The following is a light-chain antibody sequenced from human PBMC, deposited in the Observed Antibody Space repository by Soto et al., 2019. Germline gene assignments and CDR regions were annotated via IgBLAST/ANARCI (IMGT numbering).Light chain of an antibody. CDR1: QSVSSSY. CDR2: GAS. Sequence: EIVLTQSPGTLSLSPGERATLSCRASQSVSSSYLAWYQQKPGQAPRLLIYGASSRATGIPDRFSGSGSRTDFTLTISRLEPEAFAVYYCQQYGSSPLTFGGATKAEIK. J-gene: IGKJ4*01. CDR3: QQYGSSPLT. V-gene: IGKV3-20*01.